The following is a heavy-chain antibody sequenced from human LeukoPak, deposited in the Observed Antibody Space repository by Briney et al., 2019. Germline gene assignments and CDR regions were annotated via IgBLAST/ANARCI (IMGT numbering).Heavy chain of an antibody. CDR3: ARDRSTTDMLTYNWFDP. J-gene: IGHJ5*02. Sequence: ASVKVSCKASGGTFSSYAISWVRQAPGQGLEWMGWISAYNGNTNYAQKLQGRVTMATDTSTSTAYMELRSLRSDDTAVYYCARDRSTTDMLTYNWFDPWGQGTLVTVSS. CDR1: GGTFSSYA. CDR2: ISAYNGNT. V-gene: IGHV1-18*01. D-gene: IGHD4-11*01.